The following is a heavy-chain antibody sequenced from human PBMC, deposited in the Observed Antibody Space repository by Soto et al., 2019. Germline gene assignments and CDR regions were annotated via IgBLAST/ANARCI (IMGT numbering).Heavy chain of an antibody. V-gene: IGHV4-59*01. Sequence: QVQLQESGPGLVKPSETLSLTCTVSGGSISSYYWSWIRQPPGKGLEWIGYIYYSGSTNYNPSLKSRVTISVDTSKNQFSLKLSSVTAADTAVYYCARSVVPAAINNWFDPWGQGTLVTVSS. CDR2: IYYSGST. D-gene: IGHD2-2*02. CDR1: GGSISSYY. J-gene: IGHJ5*02. CDR3: ARSVVPAAINNWFDP.